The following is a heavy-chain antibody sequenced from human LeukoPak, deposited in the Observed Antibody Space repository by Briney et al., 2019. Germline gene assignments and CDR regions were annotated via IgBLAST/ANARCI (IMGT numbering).Heavy chain of an antibody. CDR3: VRRDPGWNYFDY. CDR2: IYYTGRN. D-gene: IGHD6-19*01. J-gene: IGHJ4*02. V-gene: IGHV4-59*08. CDR1: GGSINSHY. Sequence: SETLSLTCTVSGGSINSHYWSWIRQPPGKGLEWIGDIYYTGRNNYNPSLKSRVTISLDTSKNHLSLNLTSVLAADTAIYYCVRRDPGWNYFDYWGQGILVTVSS.